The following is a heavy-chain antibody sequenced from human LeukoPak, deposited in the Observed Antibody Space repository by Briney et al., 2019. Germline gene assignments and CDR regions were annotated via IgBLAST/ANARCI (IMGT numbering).Heavy chain of an antibody. D-gene: IGHD3-22*01. J-gene: IGHJ6*02. V-gene: IGHV3-66*01. CDR2: IYSGGST. Sequence: GGSLRLSCAASGFTVSSNYMSWVHQAPGKGLEWVSVIYSGGSTYYADSVKGRFTISRDNSKNTLYLQMNSLRAEDTAVYYCAREDSMIVANGMDVWGQGTTVTVSS. CDR1: GFTVSSNY. CDR3: AREDSMIVANGMDV.